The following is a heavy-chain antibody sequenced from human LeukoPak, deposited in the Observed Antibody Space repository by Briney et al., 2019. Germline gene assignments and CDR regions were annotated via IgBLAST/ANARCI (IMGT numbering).Heavy chain of an antibody. J-gene: IGHJ4*02. CDR3: ARDRGSSWYFDY. D-gene: IGHD6-13*01. CDR2: IYYSGST. CDR1: GGSISSYY. Sequence: SETLSLTCTVSGGSISSYYWSWIRQPPGKGLEWIGYIYYSGSTNYNPSLKSRVTISVDTSKNQFSLKLSSVTAADTAVYYCARDRGSSWYFDYWGQGTLVTVSS. V-gene: IGHV4-59*01.